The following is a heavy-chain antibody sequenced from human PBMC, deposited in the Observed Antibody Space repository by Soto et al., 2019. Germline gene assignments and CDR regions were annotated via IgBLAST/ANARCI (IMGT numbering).Heavy chain of an antibody. V-gene: IGHV4-34*01. CDR1: GGSFSGYY. CDR3: ARGRTIIAAAGRYYYYYMDV. D-gene: IGHD6-13*01. J-gene: IGHJ6*03. Sequence: QVQLQQWGAGLLKPSETLSLTCAVYGGSFSGYYWSWIRQPPGKGLEWIGEINHSGSTNYNPSLKSRVTISVDTSKNQFSLKLSSMTAADTAVYYCARGRTIIAAAGRYYYYYMDVWGKGTTVTVSS. CDR2: INHSGST.